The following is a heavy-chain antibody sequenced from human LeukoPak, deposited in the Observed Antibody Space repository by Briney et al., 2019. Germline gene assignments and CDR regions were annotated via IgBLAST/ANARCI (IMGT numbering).Heavy chain of an antibody. V-gene: IGHV4-4*07. CDR3: AREGCSGGSCYFYFDY. CDR1: ARSISSYY. Sequence: SQTLSLTCTVSARSISSYYWSWIRQPAGKGLEWIGRIYTSGSTNYNPSLKSRVTMSVDTSKNQFSLKLSSVTAADTAVYYCAREGCSGGSCYFYFDYWGQGTLVTVSS. CDR2: IYTSGST. D-gene: IGHD2-15*01. J-gene: IGHJ4*02.